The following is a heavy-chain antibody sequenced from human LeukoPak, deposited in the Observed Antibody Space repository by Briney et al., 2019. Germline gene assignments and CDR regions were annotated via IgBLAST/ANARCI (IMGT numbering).Heavy chain of an antibody. J-gene: IGHJ4*02. CDR2: IGRNGGDI. CDR1: GFTFDDYA. V-gene: IGHV3-23*01. Sequence: GGSLRLSCAAAGFTFDDYAMHWVRQAPGKGLEWVSGIGRNGGDIQYADSVKGRFTISRDNSKNTLYLQMNSLRAEDTAVYYCAKYAPPTTVVTRFFDYWGQGTLVTVSS. CDR3: AKYAPPTTVVTRFFDY. D-gene: IGHD4-23*01.